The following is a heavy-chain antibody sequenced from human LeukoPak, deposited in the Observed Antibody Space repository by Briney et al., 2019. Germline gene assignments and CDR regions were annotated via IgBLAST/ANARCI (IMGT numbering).Heavy chain of an antibody. V-gene: IGHV3-23*01. CDR2: ISSTGESA. D-gene: IGHD3-10*01. CDR3: AKVTYGSGSPHPKGSRWFGP. CDR1: GFTFSRYA. Sequence: PGGSLRLSCAASGFTFSRYAMNWVRQAPGKRPEWVSAISSTGESAFYADSVKGRFTISRDNSKNTLYLQMNSLRAEDTAVYYCAKVTYGSGSPHPKGSRWFGPWGQGTLVTVSS. J-gene: IGHJ5*02.